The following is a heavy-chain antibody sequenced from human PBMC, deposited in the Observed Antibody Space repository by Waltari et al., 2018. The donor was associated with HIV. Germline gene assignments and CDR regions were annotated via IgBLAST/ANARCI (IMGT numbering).Heavy chain of an antibody. Sequence: EVQLVESGGGLVQPGGSLRLSCAASGFTFSTFWMHWVRQTPGKGLVWVSSINRDVSITTYDFSVKGRFTISRYNPKNTLYLQMSSLEAEDTAVYVCARCRYYGMDVWGQGTTVTVSS. V-gene: IGHV3-74*01. CDR1: GFTFSTFW. CDR3: ARCRYYGMDV. J-gene: IGHJ6*02. CDR2: INRDVSIT.